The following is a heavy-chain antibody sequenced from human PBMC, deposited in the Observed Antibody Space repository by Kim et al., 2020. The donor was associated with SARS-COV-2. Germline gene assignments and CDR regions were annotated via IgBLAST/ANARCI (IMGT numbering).Heavy chain of an antibody. CDR3: ARDRGGVGWFDP. Sequence: NYNPSLKSRVTISVDTSKNQFSLKLSSVTAADTAVYYCARDRGGVGWFDPWGQGTLVTVSS. V-gene: IGHV4-59*01. J-gene: IGHJ5*02. D-gene: IGHD3-10*01.